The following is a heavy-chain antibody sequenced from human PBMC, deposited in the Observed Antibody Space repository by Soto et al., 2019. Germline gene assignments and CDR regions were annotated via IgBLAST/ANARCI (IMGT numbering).Heavy chain of an antibody. D-gene: IGHD4-17*01. Sequence: EVQLVESGGGLVQAGGSLSLSCAASGFTFSDYSMNWVRQAPGKGLEWVSYIISSGRTIYYADSVKGRFTISRDNDKNXXYLQMTSRRDEGTALYDCARVRNYGDFAARAGMDVWGQGTTVTVSS. CDR3: ARVRNYGDFAARAGMDV. J-gene: IGHJ6*02. CDR2: IISSGRTI. CDR1: GFTFSDYS. V-gene: IGHV3-48*02.